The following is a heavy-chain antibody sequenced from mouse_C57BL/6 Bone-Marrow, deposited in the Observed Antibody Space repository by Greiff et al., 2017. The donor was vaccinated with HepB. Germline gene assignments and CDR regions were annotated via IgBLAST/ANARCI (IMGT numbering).Heavy chain of an antibody. CDR1: GYTFTDYY. Sequence: QVQLKQSGPELVKPGASVKISCKASGYTFTDYYINWVKQRPGQGLEWIGWIFPGSGSTYYNEKFKGKATRTVDKSSSTAYLLLISLTSEDSAVYFCARAPIYYYGSSYYFDYWGQGTTLTVSS. D-gene: IGHD1-1*01. CDR3: ARAPIYYYGSSYYFDY. CDR2: IFPGSGST. J-gene: IGHJ2*01. V-gene: IGHV1-75*01.